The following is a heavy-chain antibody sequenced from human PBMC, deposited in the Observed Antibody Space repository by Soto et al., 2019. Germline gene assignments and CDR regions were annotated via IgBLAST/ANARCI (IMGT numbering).Heavy chain of an antibody. D-gene: IGHD7-27*01. Sequence: PSETLSLTCTVSGVSINNHYWSWIRQPPGQGLEWIGYIYYSGSTNYNPSLKSRVTMSVDTSKNQFSLKLSSLTAADTAIYYCARANWFFDYWGQGTLVTVSS. CDR2: IYYSGST. J-gene: IGHJ4*02. CDR3: ARANWFFDY. V-gene: IGHV4-59*11. CDR1: GVSINNHY.